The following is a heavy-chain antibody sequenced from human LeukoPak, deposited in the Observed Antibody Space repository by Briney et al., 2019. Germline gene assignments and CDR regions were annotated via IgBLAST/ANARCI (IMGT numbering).Heavy chain of an antibody. CDR1: GFTFSSYW. V-gene: IGHV3-7*01. Sequence: GGSLTLSCAASGFTFSSYWMSWVRQAPGKGLEWVANIKQDGSEKYYVDSVKGRFTISRDNAKNSLYLQMNSLRAEDTAVYYCARTHYDFWSGYPYYYYGMDVWGQGTTVTVSS. CDR2: IKQDGSEK. D-gene: IGHD3-3*01. CDR3: ARTHYDFWSGYPYYYYGMDV. J-gene: IGHJ6*02.